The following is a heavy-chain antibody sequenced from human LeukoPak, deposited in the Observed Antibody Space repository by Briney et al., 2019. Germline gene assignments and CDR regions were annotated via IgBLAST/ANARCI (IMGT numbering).Heavy chain of an antibody. V-gene: IGHV3-7*03. J-gene: IGHJ4*02. CDR1: GFRFSTYW. Sequence: PGGSLRLSCEVSGFRFSTYWMTWVRQAPGKGLEWVANIKEDGSDKYYVDSVKGRFTISRDNAKNSVYLQMNSLRAEDTAVYYCARVPLGYFDYWGQGTLVTVSS. CDR2: IKEDGSDK. CDR3: ARVPLGYFDY.